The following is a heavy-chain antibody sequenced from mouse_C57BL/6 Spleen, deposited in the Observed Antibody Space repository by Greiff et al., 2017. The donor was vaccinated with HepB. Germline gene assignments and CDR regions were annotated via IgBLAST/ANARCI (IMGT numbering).Heavy chain of an antibody. J-gene: IGHJ3*01. CDR1: GYTFTSYW. CDR2: IHPNSGST. CDR3: ARDLTTGFAY. Sequence: QVQLKQPGAELVKPGASVKLSCKASGYTFTSYWMHWVKQRPGQGLEWIGMIHPNSGSTNYNEKFKSKATLTVDKSSSTAYMQLSSLTSEDSAVYYCARDLTTGFAYWGQGTLVTVSA. V-gene: IGHV1-64*01. D-gene: IGHD1-1*01.